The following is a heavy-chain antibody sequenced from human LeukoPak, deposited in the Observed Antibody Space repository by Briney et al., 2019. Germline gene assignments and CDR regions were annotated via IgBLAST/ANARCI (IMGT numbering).Heavy chain of an antibody. CDR2: IKQDGSEK. CDR1: GFTFSRDS. V-gene: IGHV3-7*01. J-gene: IGHJ1*01. CDR3: ARDRLLYYYDSGPTGHFQH. D-gene: IGHD3-22*01. Sequence: GGSLRLSCAASGFTFSRDSMSWVRQAPGKGLEWVANIKQDGSEKYYVDSVKGRFTISRDNAKNSLYLQMSSLRADDTAVYYCARDRLLYYYDSGPTGHFQHWGQGTLVTV.